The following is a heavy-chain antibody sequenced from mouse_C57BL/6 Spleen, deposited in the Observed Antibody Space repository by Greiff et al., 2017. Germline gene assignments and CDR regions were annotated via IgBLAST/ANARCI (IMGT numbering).Heavy chain of an antibody. V-gene: IGHV1-52*01. D-gene: IGHD4-1*01. Sequence: QVQLQQPGAELVRPGSSVKLSCKASGYTFTSYWMHWVKQRPIQGLEWIGNIDPSDSETHYNQKFKDKATLTVDKSSSTAYMQLSSLTSEDSAVYYCARHWDGGNFDYWGQGTTLTVSS. J-gene: IGHJ2*01. CDR1: GYTFTSYW. CDR3: ARHWDGGNFDY. CDR2: IDPSDSET.